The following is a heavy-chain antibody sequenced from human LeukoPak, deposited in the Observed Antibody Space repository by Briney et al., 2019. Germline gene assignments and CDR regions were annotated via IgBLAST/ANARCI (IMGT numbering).Heavy chain of an antibody. J-gene: IGHJ3*02. CDR3: ARDDGGNSAAFDI. V-gene: IGHV4-61*08. D-gene: IGHD4-23*01. Sequence: SVTLSLTWTVSVDSISSGGYYWSWIRQHPGKGLESTGYIYYSGSTNYNPSLKSRVTISVDTSKNQFSLKLSSVTAADTAVYYCARDDGGNSAAFDIWGQGTMVTVSS. CDR1: VDSISSGGYY. CDR2: IYYSGST.